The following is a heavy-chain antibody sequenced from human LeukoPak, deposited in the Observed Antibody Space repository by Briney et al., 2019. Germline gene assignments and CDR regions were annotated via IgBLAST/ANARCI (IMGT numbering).Heavy chain of an antibody. J-gene: IGHJ4*02. CDR2: IDHTGST. V-gene: IGHV4-34*01. Sequence: PSQTLSLTCAVYGESFSGYHWSWIRQTPGKGLEWIGKIDHTGSTIYNPSLKSRLTISVDTPKNQFSLELSSVTAADTAVYYCARGLWPLYYFDYWGQGTLVTVSS. CDR3: ARGLWPLYYFDY. CDR1: GESFSGYH.